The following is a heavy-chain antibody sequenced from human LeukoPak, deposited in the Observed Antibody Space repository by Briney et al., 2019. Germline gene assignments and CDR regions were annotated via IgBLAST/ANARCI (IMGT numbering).Heavy chain of an antibody. D-gene: IGHD6-13*01. CDR1: GGTFSSYA. CDR2: IIPIFGTA. Sequence: GASVKVSYMPSGGTFSSYAISWVRQAPGQGLEWMGRIIPIFGTANYAQKFQGRVTITADKSTSTAYMELSSLRSEDTAVYYCARGIPAAVTGLNYWAKGTLATVSS. J-gene: IGHJ4*02. V-gene: IGHV1-69*06. CDR3: ARGIPAAVTGLNY.